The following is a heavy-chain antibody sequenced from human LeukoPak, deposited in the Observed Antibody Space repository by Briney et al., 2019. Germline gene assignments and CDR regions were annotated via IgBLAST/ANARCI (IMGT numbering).Heavy chain of an antibody. J-gene: IGHJ4*02. V-gene: IGHV3-43*02. CDR2: ISGDGGST. CDR3: AKDLGDYVWGSYRPPPGFFDY. D-gene: IGHD3-16*02. CDR1: GFTFDDYA. Sequence: GSLRLSCAASGFTFDDYAMHWVRQAPGKGLEWVSLISGDGGSTYYADSVKGRFTISRDNSKNSLYLQMNSLRTEDTALYYCAKDLGDYVWGSYRPPPGFFDYWGQGTLVTVSS.